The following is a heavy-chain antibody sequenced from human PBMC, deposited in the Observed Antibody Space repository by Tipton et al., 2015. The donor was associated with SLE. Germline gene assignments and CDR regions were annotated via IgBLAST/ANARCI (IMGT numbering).Heavy chain of an antibody. CDR3: ARHQYDFWTDY. V-gene: IGHV4-38-2*02. CDR1: GYSISSGYY. J-gene: IGHJ4*02. Sequence: TLSLTCTVSGYSISSGYYWGWIRQPPGKGLEWIGSIYRSGSTYYNPSLKSRVTISVDTSKNQFSLKLSSVTAADTAVYYCARHQYDFWTDYWGQGTLVTVSS. D-gene: IGHD3-3*01. CDR2: IYRSGST.